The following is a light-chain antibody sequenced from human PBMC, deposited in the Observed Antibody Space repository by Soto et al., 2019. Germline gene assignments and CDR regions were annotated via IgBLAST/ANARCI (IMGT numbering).Light chain of an antibody. Sequence: DIPHTQSPPSVSASERDRVTISCRASQPISSWLAWYQQTPGKAPKLLIYAASSLQSGAPSRFSHSGSGTDFTLTISSLQPEDFATYNCQQSYSTRWTIAQGTE. CDR3: QQSYSTRWT. V-gene: IGKV1-39*01. CDR2: AAS. J-gene: IGKJ1*01. CDR1: QPISSW.